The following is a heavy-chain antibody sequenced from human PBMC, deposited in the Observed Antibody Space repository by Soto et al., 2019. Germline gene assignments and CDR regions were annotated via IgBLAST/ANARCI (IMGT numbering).Heavy chain of an antibody. Sequence: QVQLVESGGGVVQPGRSLRLSCAASGFTFSSYAMHWVRQAPGKGLEWVAVISYDGSNKYYADSVKGRFTISRDNSKNTLXXQXNXXRPEDTAVYYCAGDEQPVYCISTSCYRYSYYGMDVWGQGTTVTVSS. J-gene: IGHJ6*02. V-gene: IGHV3-30-3*01. CDR1: GFTFSSYA. D-gene: IGHD2-2*01. CDR3: AGDEQPVYCISTSCYRYSYYGMDV. CDR2: ISYDGSNK.